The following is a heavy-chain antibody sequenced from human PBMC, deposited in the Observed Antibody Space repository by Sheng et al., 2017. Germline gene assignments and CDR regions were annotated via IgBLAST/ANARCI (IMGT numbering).Heavy chain of an antibody. CDR3: ARVGPYRAPKRELRHYFDY. D-gene: IGHD1-7*01. CDR1: GFTFSSYS. CDR2: ISSSSSTI. J-gene: IGHJ4*02. Sequence: EVQLVESGGGLVQPGGSLRLSCAASGFTFSSYSMNWVRQAPGKGLEWVSYISSSSSTIYYADSVKGRFTISRDNAKNSLYLQMNSLRAEDTAVYYCARVGPYRAPKRELRHYFDYWGQGTLVTVSS. V-gene: IGHV3-48*01.